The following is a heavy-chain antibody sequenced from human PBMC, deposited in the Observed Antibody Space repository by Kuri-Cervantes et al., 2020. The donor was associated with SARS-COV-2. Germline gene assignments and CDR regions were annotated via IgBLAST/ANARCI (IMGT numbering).Heavy chain of an antibody. J-gene: IGHJ6*03. Sequence: GGSLRLSCAASGFTFSSYSMNWVRQAPGKGLVWVSSISSTSSYIYYADSVKGRFTISRDNAKNSLYLQMNSLRAEDTAVYYCARDCSSPYKYYYYYYMDVWGKGTTVTVSS. CDR3: ARDCSSPYKYYYYYYMDV. CDR2: ISSTSSYI. V-gene: IGHV3-21*01. CDR1: GFTFSSYS. D-gene: IGHD6-13*01.